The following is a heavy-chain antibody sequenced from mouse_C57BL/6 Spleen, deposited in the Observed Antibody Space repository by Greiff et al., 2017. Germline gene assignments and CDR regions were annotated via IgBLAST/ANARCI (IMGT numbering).Heavy chain of an antibody. CDR1: GFSLTSYG. CDR3: ARKDGSRDYAMDY. D-gene: IGHD1-1*01. CDR2: IWSGGST. Sequence: VQLQQSGPGLVQPSQSLSITCTVSGFSLTSYGVHWVRQSPGKGLEWLGVIWSGGSTDYNAAFISRLSISKDNSKGQVFFKMNSLQADDTAIYYCARKDGSRDYAMDYWGQGTSVTVSS. J-gene: IGHJ4*01. V-gene: IGHV2-2*01.